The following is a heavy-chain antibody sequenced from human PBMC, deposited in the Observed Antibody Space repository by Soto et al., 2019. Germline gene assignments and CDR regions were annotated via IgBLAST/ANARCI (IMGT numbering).Heavy chain of an antibody. D-gene: IGHD3-16*01. CDR2: SDHSGRT. V-gene: IGHV4-34*01. CDR3: ARGMGEESTFYKYYGMDV. CDR1: GGSFIGFY. J-gene: IGHJ6*02. Sequence: SETLSLTCAVYGGSFIGFYCIFIRHPPFKWLEWIGESDHSGRTKYNAPLKSRVTISVDTSKKQFSLKLSSVTAADTAVYYCARGMGEESTFYKYYGMDVWGQGTTVTVSS.